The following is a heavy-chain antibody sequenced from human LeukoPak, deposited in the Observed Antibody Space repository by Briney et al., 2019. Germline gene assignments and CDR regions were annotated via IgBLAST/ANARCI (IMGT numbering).Heavy chain of an antibody. CDR1: GGSFSDYY. CDR2: INHSGSI. V-gene: IGHV4-34*01. J-gene: IGHJ4*02. Sequence: PLETLSLTCAVYGGSFSDYYWTWIRQSPGKGLEWIGEINHSGSIDYNSSLKSRVTISVDPYKKQFSLKLSSVTAADTAVYSCAGGPGIAAAGYFDCWGQGTLVTVST. D-gene: IGHD6-13*01. CDR3: AGGPGIAAAGYFDC.